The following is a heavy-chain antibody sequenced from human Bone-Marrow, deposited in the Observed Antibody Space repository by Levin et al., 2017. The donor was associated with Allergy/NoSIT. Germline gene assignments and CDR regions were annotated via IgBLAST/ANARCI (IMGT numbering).Heavy chain of an antibody. J-gene: IGHJ4*02. CDR1: GFSLTTSGVG. D-gene: IGHD6-19*01. Sequence: SGPTLVKPTETLTLTCSFSGFSLTTSGVGVGWIRQPPGKALEWLVVIYWDDDKRYSPSLKNRLTIAKDTSRNQVVLTMSNMDPVDTGTYYCAHRRPGYDAGWDQGYFDHWGQGILVTVSS. CDR2: IYWDDDK. V-gene: IGHV2-5*02. CDR3: AHRRPGYDAGWDQGYFDH.